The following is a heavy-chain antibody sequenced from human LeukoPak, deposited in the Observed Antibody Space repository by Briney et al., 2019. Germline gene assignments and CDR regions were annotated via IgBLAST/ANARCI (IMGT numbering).Heavy chain of an antibody. V-gene: IGHV3-7*01. CDR3: AREASLWFGEPFGY. CDR2: IEQDGSEK. CDR1: GFSFSSYW. J-gene: IGHJ4*02. D-gene: IGHD3-10*01. Sequence: GGSLRLSCAVSGFSFSSYWMSWVRQAPGKGLEWVANIEQDGSEKYYVDSVKGRLTISRDNDKTSLYLQMNSLRVEDTAVSYCAREASLWFGEPFGYWGQGTLVTVSS.